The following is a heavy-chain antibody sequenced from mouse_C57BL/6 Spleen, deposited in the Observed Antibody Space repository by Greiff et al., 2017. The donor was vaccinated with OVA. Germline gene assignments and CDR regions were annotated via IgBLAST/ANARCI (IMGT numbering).Heavy chain of an antibody. D-gene: IGHD1-1*01. J-gene: IGHJ3*01. Sequence: EVQLVESGGGLVKPGGSLKLSCAASGFTFSSYTMSWVRQTPEKRLEWVATISGGGGNTYYPDSVKGRFTISRDNAKNTLYLQMSSLRSEDTALYYCARHEGYYYGSSYGFAYWGQGTLVTVSA. CDR1: GFTFSSYT. CDR2: ISGGGGNT. CDR3: ARHEGYYYGSSYGFAY. V-gene: IGHV5-9*01.